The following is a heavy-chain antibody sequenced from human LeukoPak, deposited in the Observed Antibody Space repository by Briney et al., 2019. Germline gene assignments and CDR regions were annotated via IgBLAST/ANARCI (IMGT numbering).Heavy chain of an antibody. CDR2: INAGNGNT. D-gene: IGHD4-17*01. J-gene: IGHJ4*02. V-gene: IGHV1-3*01. CDR1: GYTFTSYA. CDR3: ARSIGDYVFDY. Sequence: ASMKVSCKASGYTFTSYAMHWARQAPGQRLEWMGWINAGNGNTKYSQKFQGRVTITRDTSASTAYMELSSLRSEDTAVYYCARSIGDYVFDYWGQGTLVTVSS.